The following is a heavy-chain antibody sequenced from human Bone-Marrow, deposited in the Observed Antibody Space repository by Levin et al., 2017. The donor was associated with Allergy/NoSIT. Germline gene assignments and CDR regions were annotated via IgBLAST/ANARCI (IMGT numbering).Heavy chain of an antibody. CDR1: GGPTSSHY. CDR3: AGVLPATIVRIRYYYMDV. Sequence: SETLSLTCTVSGGPTSSHYWNWIRQSPGKGLEWIGYISYSGITNYSPSFSGRVTISIDTSKSQFSLNLTSVTAADTALYFCAGVLPATIVRIRYYYMDVWGRGTTVTVSS. J-gene: IGHJ6*03. D-gene: IGHD2-2*01. V-gene: IGHV4-59*11. CDR2: ISYSGIT.